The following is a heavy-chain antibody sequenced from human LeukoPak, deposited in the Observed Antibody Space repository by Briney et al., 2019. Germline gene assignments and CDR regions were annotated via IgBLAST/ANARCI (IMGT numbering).Heavy chain of an antibody. J-gene: IGHJ4*02. CDR1: GFTFSSYA. CDR3: ARGHDYVWGSYRYSYYFDY. CDR2: ISSNGGST. D-gene: IGHD3-16*02. Sequence: GSLRLSCAASGFTFSSYAMHWVRQAPGKGLEYVSAISSNGGSTYYANSVKGRFTISRDNSKNTLYLQMGSLRAEDMAVYYCARGHDYVWGSYRYSYYFDYWGQGTLVTVSS. V-gene: IGHV3-64*01.